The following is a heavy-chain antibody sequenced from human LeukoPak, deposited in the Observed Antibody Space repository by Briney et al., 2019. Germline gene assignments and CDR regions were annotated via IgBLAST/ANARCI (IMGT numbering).Heavy chain of an antibody. Sequence: GGSLRLSCAASGFTFSSYAMSWVRQAPGKGLQWVSAISGSGGSTYYADSVKGRFTISRDNSKNTPYLQMNSLRAEDTAVYYCANLHCSGGSCYSEDYFDYWGQGTLVTVSS. J-gene: IGHJ4*02. V-gene: IGHV3-23*01. CDR2: ISGSGGST. CDR1: GFTFSSYA. D-gene: IGHD2-15*01. CDR3: ANLHCSGGSCYSEDYFDY.